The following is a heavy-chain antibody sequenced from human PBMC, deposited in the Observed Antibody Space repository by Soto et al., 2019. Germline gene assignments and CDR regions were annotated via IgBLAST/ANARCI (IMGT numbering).Heavy chain of an antibody. J-gene: IGHJ6*02. D-gene: IGHD3-10*01. CDR1: DDSSSSYK. CDR2: IDSSGGT. CDR3: VRQGFGRLHGLVDV. Sequence: QVQLQESGPGLVKPSETLSLTCTVSDDSSSSYKWSWIRQPPGRRLEWIGDIDSSGGTSYNPSLQDQVTISVDTSTKQFSLKLSSVTAADTAVYYCVRQGFGRLHGLVDVWGQGTTVTVSS. V-gene: IGHV4-59*08.